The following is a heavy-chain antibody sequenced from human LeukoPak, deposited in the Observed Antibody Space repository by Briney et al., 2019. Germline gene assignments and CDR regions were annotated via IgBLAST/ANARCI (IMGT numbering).Heavy chain of an antibody. CDR1: GFTFSSYA. CDR3: AKATSRTPDY. Sequence: PGGSLRLSCAASGFTFSSYAMYWVRQAPGKGLEWVSTFSGSGGNIYYTDSVKGRFTISRDNSKNTLYLQMIRLSPEDTAVYYCAKATSRTPDYWGQGTLVTVSS. D-gene: IGHD1-14*01. J-gene: IGHJ4*02. CDR2: FSGSGGNI. V-gene: IGHV3-23*01.